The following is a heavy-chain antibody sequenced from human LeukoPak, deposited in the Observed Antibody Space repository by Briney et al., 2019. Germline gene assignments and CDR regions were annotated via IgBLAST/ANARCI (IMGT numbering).Heavy chain of an antibody. CDR3: ARAMPHDNWFDP. D-gene: IGHD2-2*01. CDR1: GLTFNSYW. Sequence: GGSLRLSCAASGLTFNSYWMHWVRQVAGKGLVWVARINGDASNTTYADSVKGRFTISRDNAKNTLYLQMNSPRVDDTAVYYCARAMPHDNWFDPWGQGSLVTVSS. CDR2: INGDASNT. V-gene: IGHV3-74*03. J-gene: IGHJ5*02.